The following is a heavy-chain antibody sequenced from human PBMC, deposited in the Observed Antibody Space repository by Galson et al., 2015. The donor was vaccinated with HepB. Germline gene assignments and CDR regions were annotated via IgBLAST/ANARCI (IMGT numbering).Heavy chain of an antibody. CDR2: MNPNSGNT. CDR3: ARGGRSIVVVPAATLYYYYGMDV. CDR1: GYTFTSYD. V-gene: IGHV1-8*01. Sequence: SVKVSCKASGYTFTSYDINWVRQATGQGLEWMGWMNPNSGNTGYAQKFQGRVTMTRNTSISTAYMELSSLRSEDTAVYYCARGGRSIVVVPAATLYYYYGMDVWGQGTTVTVSS. J-gene: IGHJ6*02. D-gene: IGHD2-2*01.